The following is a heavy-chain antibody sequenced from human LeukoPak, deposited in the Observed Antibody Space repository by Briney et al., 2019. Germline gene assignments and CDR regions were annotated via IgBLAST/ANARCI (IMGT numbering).Heavy chain of an antibody. D-gene: IGHD1-26*01. J-gene: IGHJ4*02. CDR2: SYISGST. CDR1: GVSISSYY. CDR3: ATNSGNYRHYFDY. Sequence: SETLSLTCTVSGVSISSYYWSWIRQPAGKGLEWIGRSYISGSTNYNPSLKSRVTMSIDTSKNQFSLKLSSVTAADTAVYYCATNSGNYRHYFDYWGQGTLVTVSS. V-gene: IGHV4-4*07.